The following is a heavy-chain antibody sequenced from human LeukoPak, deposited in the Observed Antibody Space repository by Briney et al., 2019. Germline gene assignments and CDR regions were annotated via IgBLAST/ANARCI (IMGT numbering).Heavy chain of an antibody. Sequence: GGSLKLSCAASGIVFGSHGMHWFRQAPGKGLEWVAVISYDGSSKYYADSVKGRFTISRDNSKNTLYLQMNSLRAEDTAVYYCARDIEPGIVVVVSVDYWGQGTLVTVSS. J-gene: IGHJ4*02. CDR1: GIVFGSHG. CDR2: ISYDGSSK. D-gene: IGHD2-15*01. CDR3: ARDIEPGIVVVVSVDY. V-gene: IGHV3-30*19.